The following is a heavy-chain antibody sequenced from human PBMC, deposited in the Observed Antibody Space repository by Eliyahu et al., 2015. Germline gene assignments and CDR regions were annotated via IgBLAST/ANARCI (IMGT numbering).Heavy chain of an antibody. J-gene: IGHJ6*02. CDR1: GYTFTTYG. Sequence: EVQLVQSGTEVKKPGESLRISGKGSGYTFTTYGISWVRQMPGKGLXWMGRMEXNDSYTNYRPSFQGHVTISVDKSXNTAYLQWSSLKASDTAIYYCARRPPIYGXESSYAMDVWGQGTKVTVSS. V-gene: IGHV5-10-1*03. D-gene: IGHD3-10*01. CDR2: MEXNDSYT. CDR3: ARRPPIYGXESSYAMDV.